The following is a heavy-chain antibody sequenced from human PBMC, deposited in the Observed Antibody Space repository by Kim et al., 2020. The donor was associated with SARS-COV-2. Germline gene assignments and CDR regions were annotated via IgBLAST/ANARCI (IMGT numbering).Heavy chain of an antibody. V-gene: IGHV1-69*13. CDR2: IIPIFGTA. Sequence: SVKVSCKASGGTFSSYAISWVRQAPGQGLEWMGGIIPIFGTANYAQKFQGRVTITADESTSTAYMELSSLRSEDTAVYYCARDGFGCSSTSCYSRADYYYYGMDVWGQGTTVTVSS. D-gene: IGHD2-2*02. CDR3: ARDGFGCSSTSCYSRADYYYYGMDV. CDR1: GGTFSSYA. J-gene: IGHJ6*02.